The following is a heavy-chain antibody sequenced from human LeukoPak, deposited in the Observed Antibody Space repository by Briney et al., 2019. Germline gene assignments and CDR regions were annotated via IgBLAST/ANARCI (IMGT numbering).Heavy chain of an antibody. V-gene: IGHV3-15*04. CDR3: VWMNTVHTLGF. J-gene: IGHJ4*02. Sequence: GGSLRLSCAASGLTFSNAWMSWVRQAPGKGLEWIGRIVSKGAGGTTDYGAAVKGRFTISRDDSENTMYLQMSSLQTEDTAMYYCVWMNTVHTLGFWGQGTLVTVSS. CDR2: IVSKGAGGTT. D-gene: IGHD3-16*01. CDR1: GLTFSNAW.